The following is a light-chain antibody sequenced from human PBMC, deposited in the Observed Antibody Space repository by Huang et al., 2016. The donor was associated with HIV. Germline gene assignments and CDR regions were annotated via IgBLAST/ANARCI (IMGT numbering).Light chain of an antibody. Sequence: IQLTQSPSSLSASVGDRVTITCRANQAIRSSLAWYQQRAGKAPKLLFKSTAPLRSGVPSRFSGSGSGTDFTLTISGLQPEDFASYSCQHLMSFGGGTKVEIK. CDR1: QAIRSS. V-gene: IGKV1-9*01. CDR2: STA. J-gene: IGKJ4*01. CDR3: QHLMS.